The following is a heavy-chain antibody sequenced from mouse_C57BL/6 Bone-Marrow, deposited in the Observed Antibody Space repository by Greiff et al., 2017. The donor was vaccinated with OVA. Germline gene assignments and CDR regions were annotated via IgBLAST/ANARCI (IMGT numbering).Heavy chain of an antibody. J-gene: IGHJ3*01. CDR3: ARQGIYYDSFAY. CDR1: GFTFSDYG. D-gene: IGHD2-4*01. CDR2: ISNLAYSI. Sequence: EVKLMESGGGLVQPGGSLKLSCAASGFTFSDYGMAWVRQAPRKGPEWVAFISNLAYSIYYADTVTGRFTISRENAKNTLYLERSSLRSEDTAMYYCARQGIYYDSFAYWGQGTLVTVSA. V-gene: IGHV5-15*01.